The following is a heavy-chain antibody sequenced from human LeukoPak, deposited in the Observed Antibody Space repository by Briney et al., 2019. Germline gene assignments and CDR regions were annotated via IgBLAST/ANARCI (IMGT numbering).Heavy chain of an antibody. J-gene: IGHJ4*02. D-gene: IGHD2-15*01. Sequence: KPSETLSLTCAVYGGSFSGYYWSWIRQPPGKGLEWIGEINHSGSTNYNPSLKSRVTISVDTSKNQFSLKLSSVTAADTAVYYCARLGCSGGSCYSSYWGQGTLVTVSS. V-gene: IGHV4-34*01. CDR2: INHSGST. CDR1: GGSFSGYY. CDR3: ARLGCSGGSCYSSY.